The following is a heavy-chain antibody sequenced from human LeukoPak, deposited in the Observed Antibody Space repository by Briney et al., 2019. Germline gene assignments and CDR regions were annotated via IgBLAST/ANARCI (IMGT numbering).Heavy chain of an antibody. J-gene: IGHJ4*02. CDR2: IYSGGST. V-gene: IGHV3-66*01. Sequence: PGGSLRLSCAASGFTVSSNYMSWVRQAPGKGLEWVSVIYSGGSTYYADSVKGRFTISRDNSKNTLYLQMNSLRAEDTAVYYCARDRAFTPGTFDYWGQGTLVTVSS. CDR1: GFTVSSNY. D-gene: IGHD1-7*01. CDR3: ARDRAFTPGTFDY.